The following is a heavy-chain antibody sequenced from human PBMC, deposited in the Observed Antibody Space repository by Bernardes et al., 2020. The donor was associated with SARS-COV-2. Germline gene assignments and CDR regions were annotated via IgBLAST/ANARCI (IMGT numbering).Heavy chain of an antibody. CDR3: ARDLLTDYDSSGYYLPDGLEV. D-gene: IGHD3-22*01. V-gene: IGHV3-21*06. J-gene: IGHJ3*01. Sequence: GGSLRLSCAASGFTFTNHTMNWVRQAPGKGLEWVSSISSSSSYIFYADEVKGRFTISRDNAKNSVYLQMNSLRAEDTAVYHCARDLLTDYDSSGYYLPDGLEVWGQGTMVTGSS. CDR1: GFTFTNHT. CDR2: ISSSSSYI.